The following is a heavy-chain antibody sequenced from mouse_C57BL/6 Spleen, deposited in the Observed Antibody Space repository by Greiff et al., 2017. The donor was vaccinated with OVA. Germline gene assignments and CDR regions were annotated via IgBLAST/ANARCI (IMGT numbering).Heavy chain of an antibody. CDR1: GYTFTSYW. D-gene: IGHD1-1*01. CDR3: STPSITTGYFDV. Sequence: VQLQQPGAELVKPGASVKLSCKASGYTFTSYWMQWVKQRPGQGLEWIGEIDPSDSYTNYNQKFKGKATLTVDTSSSTAYMQLSRLTSEDSAVYYCSTPSITTGYFDVWGTGTTVTVSS. V-gene: IGHV1-50*01. J-gene: IGHJ1*03. CDR2: IDPSDSYT.